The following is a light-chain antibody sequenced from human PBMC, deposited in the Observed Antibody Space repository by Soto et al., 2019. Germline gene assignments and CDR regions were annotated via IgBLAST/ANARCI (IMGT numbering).Light chain of an antibody. V-gene: IGKV3D-15*01. J-gene: IGKJ1*01. CDR1: QSLESD. Sequence: EIVMTQSPATLSVSPGESATLSCRARQSLESDLAWYQQKSGQAPRLLIYLASTRPTGIPARFSGSGSGTDFTLTISRLQAEDFAVYDCQQYKKWPPTFGQGTKVEIK. CDR2: LAS. CDR3: QQYKKWPPT.